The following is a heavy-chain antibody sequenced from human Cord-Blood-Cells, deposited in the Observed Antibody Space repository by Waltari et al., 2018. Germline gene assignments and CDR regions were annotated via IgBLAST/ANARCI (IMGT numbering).Heavy chain of an antibody. CDR3: AKQNGDYDAFDI. D-gene: IGHD4-17*01. Sequence: QVQLVQSGAEVKKPGSSVKVSCKASGGTFSSYTISWVRQAPGQGLEWMGRIIPNLGIANYAQKFQGRVTITADKSTSTAYMELSSLRSEDTAVYYCAKQNGDYDAFDIWGQGTMVTVSS. V-gene: IGHV1-69*02. CDR1: GGTFSSYT. CDR2: IIPNLGIA. J-gene: IGHJ3*02.